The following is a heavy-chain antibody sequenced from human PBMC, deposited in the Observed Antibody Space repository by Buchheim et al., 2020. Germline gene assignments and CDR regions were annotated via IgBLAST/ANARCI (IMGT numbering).Heavy chain of an antibody. CDR1: GGSISSGGYY. Sequence: QVQLQESGPGLVKPSQTLSLTCTVSGGSISSGGYYWSWIRQHPGKGLEWIGYIYYSGSTYYNPSLNSPAPITVRTATHQFSLKLSSVTAADTAVYYCAREELSSGYNVIDYWGQGTL. D-gene: IGHD5-24*01. CDR3: AREELSSGYNVIDY. CDR2: IYYSGST. V-gene: IGHV4-31*01. J-gene: IGHJ4*02.